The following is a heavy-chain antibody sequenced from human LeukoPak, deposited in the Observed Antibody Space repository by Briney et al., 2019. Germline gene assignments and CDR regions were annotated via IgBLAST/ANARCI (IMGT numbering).Heavy chain of an antibody. CDR2: TNPISGYT. D-gene: IGHD6-13*01. CDR3: ARGNRLYSSSWSSLPFDI. Sequence: ASVKVSYKASGYIFTDYDINWVRQATGQGLEWMGWTNPISGYTGSAQKFQGRVTMTRDTSISTAYLELSSLRSDDTAVYYCARGNRLYSSSWSSLPFDIWGQGTMVTVSS. J-gene: IGHJ3*02. V-gene: IGHV1-8*01. CDR1: GYIFTDYD.